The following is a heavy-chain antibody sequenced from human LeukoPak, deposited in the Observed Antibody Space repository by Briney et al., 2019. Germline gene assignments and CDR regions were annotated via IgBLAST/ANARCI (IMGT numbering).Heavy chain of an antibody. J-gene: IGHJ4*02. CDR1: GFTFTDFY. V-gene: IGHV3-11*06. D-gene: IGHD6-6*01. Sequence: GGSLRLSCAASGFTFTDFYMSWVRQAAAKGLECIAYISPSSHDIIYADSVKGRFTISRDNAKNSVYLQMNSLRAEDTAVYYCAKTARLFDYWGQGTQVTVSS. CDR3: AKTARLFDY. CDR2: ISPSSHDI.